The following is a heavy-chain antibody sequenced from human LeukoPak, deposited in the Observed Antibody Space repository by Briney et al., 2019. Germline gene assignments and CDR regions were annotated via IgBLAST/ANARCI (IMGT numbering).Heavy chain of an antibody. CDR3: ARARHDYGDYGNDY. V-gene: IGHV4-59*01. CDR1: GGSISSYY. Sequence: PSETLSLTCTVSGGSISSYYWSWIRQPPGKGLEWIGYIYYSGSTNYNPSLKSRVTISVDTSKNQFSPKLSSVTAADTAVYYCARARHDYGDYGNDYWGQGTLVTVSS. J-gene: IGHJ4*02. CDR2: IYYSGST. D-gene: IGHD4-17*01.